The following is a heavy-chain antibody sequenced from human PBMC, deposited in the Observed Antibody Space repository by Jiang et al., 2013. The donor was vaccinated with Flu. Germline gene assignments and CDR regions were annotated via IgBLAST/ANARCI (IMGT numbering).Heavy chain of an antibody. Sequence: PGLVKPSETLSLTCTVSGGSISSYHWSWIRQPPGKGLEWIGYIYYSGSTNYNPSLKSRVTISVDTSKNQFSLKLSSVTAADTAVYYCAREIVGWGYGGNSRVVDYWGQGTLVTVSS. CDR3: AREIVGWGYGGNSRVVDY. V-gene: IGHV4-59*01. CDR1: GGSISSYH. D-gene: IGHD4-23*01. J-gene: IGHJ4*02. CDR2: IYYSGST.